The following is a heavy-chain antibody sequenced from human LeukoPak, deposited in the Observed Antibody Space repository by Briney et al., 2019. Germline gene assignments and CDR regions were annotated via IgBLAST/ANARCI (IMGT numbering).Heavy chain of an antibody. Sequence: PGRSLRLSCAASGFTFSSYAMHWVCQAPGKGLEWVAVISYDGSNKYYAGSVKGRFTISRDNSKNTLYLQMNSLRAEDTAVYYCARELWFGELLPFDYWGQGTLVTVSS. J-gene: IGHJ4*02. D-gene: IGHD3-10*01. V-gene: IGHV3-30-3*01. CDR1: GFTFSSYA. CDR2: ISYDGSNK. CDR3: ARELWFGELLPFDY.